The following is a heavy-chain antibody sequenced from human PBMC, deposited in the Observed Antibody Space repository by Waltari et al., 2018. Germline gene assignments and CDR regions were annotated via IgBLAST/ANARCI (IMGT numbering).Heavy chain of an antibody. Sequence: QMQLQESGSGLVKPSETLSLTCTVSGGSISSYYWSWIRQPPGKGLEWIGYIYYSGSTNYNPSLKSRVTISVDTSKNQFSLKLSSVTAADTAVYYCAREGRDYYYMDVWGKGTTVTVSS. CDR3: AREGRDYYYMDV. J-gene: IGHJ6*03. CDR1: GGSISSYY. V-gene: IGHV4-59*01. CDR2: IYYSGST.